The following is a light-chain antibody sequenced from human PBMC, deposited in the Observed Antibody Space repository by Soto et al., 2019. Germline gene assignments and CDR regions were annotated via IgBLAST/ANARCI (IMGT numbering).Light chain of an antibody. CDR2: GNS. Sequence: QSVLTQPPAVSGAPGQRVTISCTGSSSNIGTDYDVHWYQQVPGTAPKLLIFGNSNLPSGVPDRFSGSKSSTSASLAITGLQAEDEADYYCQSYDSSLSGVVFGGGTKLTVL. CDR1: SSNIGTDYD. J-gene: IGLJ2*01. CDR3: QSYDSSLSGVV. V-gene: IGLV1-40*01.